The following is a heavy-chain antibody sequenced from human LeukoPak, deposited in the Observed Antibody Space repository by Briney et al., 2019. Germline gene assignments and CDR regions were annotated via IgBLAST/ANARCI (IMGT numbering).Heavy chain of an antibody. D-gene: IGHD3-16*01. Sequence: PGRSLRLSCAASGFMFSNFAMHWVRQAPGKGLEWVAVIAADGRDKHHADSVKGRFTISRDNAKNSLYLQMSSLRAEDTAVYYCAGGPAGDPFDHWGQGTLVTVPS. J-gene: IGHJ4*02. V-gene: IGHV3-30*04. CDR3: AGGPAGDPFDH. CDR2: IAADGRDK. CDR1: GFMFSNFA.